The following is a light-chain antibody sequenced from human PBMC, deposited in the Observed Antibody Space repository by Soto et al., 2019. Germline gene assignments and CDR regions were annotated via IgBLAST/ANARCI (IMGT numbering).Light chain of an antibody. CDR3: SSYAGSNTYVV. CDR1: SSDIGGYNY. CDR2: EVS. Sequence: QSALTQPPSASGSPGQSVTISCTGTSSDIGGYNYVSWYQQHPGKAPKFMIYEVSKRPSGVPDRFSGSKSGNTASLTVSGLQAEDEADYYCSSYAGSNTYVVFGGGTKVTVL. J-gene: IGLJ2*01. V-gene: IGLV2-8*01.